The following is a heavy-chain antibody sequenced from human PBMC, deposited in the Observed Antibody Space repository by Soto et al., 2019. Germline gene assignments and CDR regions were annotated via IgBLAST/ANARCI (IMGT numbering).Heavy chain of an antibody. J-gene: IGHJ4*02. CDR2: IYYSGST. D-gene: IGHD2-2*01. Sequence: SETLSLTCTVSGGSISSSSYYWGWIRQPPGKGLEWIGSIYYSGSTYYNPSLKSRVTISVDTSKNQFSRMLSSVTAADTAVYYCASYEGGTSCFDYWGQGTLVTVSS. CDR1: GGSISSSSYY. V-gene: IGHV4-39*01. CDR3: ASYEGGTSCFDY.